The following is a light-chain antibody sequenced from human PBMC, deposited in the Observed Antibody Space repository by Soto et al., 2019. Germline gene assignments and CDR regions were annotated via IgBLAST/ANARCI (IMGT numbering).Light chain of an antibody. J-gene: IGLJ1*01. CDR1: SSDVGGYNY. V-gene: IGLV2-8*01. CDR3: SSYAGSNNNV. Sequence: QSVLTQPPSASGSPGQSVTISCTGTSSDVGGYNYVSWYQQHPGRAPKLMIYDVSKRPSGVPDRFSGSKSGNTASLTVSGLQAEDEADYYCSSYAGSNNNVFGTGTKLTVL. CDR2: DVS.